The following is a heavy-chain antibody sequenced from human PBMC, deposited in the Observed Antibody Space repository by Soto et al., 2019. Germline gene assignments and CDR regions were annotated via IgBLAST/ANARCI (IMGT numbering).Heavy chain of an antibody. D-gene: IGHD2-21*01. V-gene: IGHV3-23*01. CDR1: GFTFSSYA. CDR3: AKFVDYYYYGMDV. CDR2: ISGSGGST. J-gene: IGHJ6*02. Sequence: PVGSLRLSCAASGFTFSSYAMSWVRQAPGKGLEWVSAISGSGGSTYYADSVKGRFTISRDNSKNTLYLQMNSLRAEDTAVYYCAKFVDYYYYGMDVWGQGTTVTVSS.